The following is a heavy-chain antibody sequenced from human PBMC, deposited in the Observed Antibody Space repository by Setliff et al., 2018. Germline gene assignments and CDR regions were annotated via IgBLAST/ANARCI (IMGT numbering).Heavy chain of an antibody. CDR3: ARGLNTESWTPLY. D-gene: IGHD2-15*01. J-gene: IGHJ4*02. CDR1: GGSVSSSSYY. CDR2: IYYSGTT. Sequence: PSETLSLTCTVSGGSVSSSSYYWGWIRQPPGKGLEWIGTIYYSGTTYYSPSLKSRVTISVDTSKNQFSLKLTSVTAADTAIYYCARGLNTESWTPLYWSPGTRVTVSS. V-gene: IGHV4-39*01.